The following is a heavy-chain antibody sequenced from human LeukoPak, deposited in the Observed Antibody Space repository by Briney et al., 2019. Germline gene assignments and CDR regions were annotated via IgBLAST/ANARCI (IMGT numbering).Heavy chain of an antibody. CDR1: GYTLTELS. CDR3: ATEGRASGSYRTTYNWFDP. Sequence: GASVKVSCKVSGYTLTELSMHWVRQAPGKGLEWMGGFDPEDGETIYAQKFQGRVTMTEDTSTDTAYMELSSLRSEDTAVYYCATEGRASGSYRTTYNWFDPWGQGTLVTVSS. J-gene: IGHJ5*02. V-gene: IGHV1-24*01. D-gene: IGHD1-26*01. CDR2: FDPEDGET.